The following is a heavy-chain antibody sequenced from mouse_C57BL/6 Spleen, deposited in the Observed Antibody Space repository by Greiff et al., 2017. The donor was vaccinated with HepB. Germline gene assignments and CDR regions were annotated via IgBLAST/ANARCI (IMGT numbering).Heavy chain of an antibody. CDR2: IDPETGGT. Sequence: VQLQQSGAELVRPGASVTLSCKASGYTFTDYEMHWVKQTPVHGLEWIGAIDPETGGTAYNQKFKGKAILTADKSSSTAYMELRSLTSEDSAVYYCTENYGSSFDYWGQGTTLTVSS. V-gene: IGHV1-15*01. D-gene: IGHD1-1*01. J-gene: IGHJ2*01. CDR1: GYTFTDYE. CDR3: TENYGSSFDY.